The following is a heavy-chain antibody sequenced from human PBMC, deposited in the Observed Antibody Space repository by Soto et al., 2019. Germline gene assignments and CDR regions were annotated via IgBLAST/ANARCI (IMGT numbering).Heavy chain of an antibody. CDR2: MNPNSGNT. J-gene: IGHJ4*02. V-gene: IGHV1-8*01. Sequence: GASVKVSCKASGYTFTSYDINWVRQATRQRLEWMGWMNPNSGNTGYAQKFQGRVTMTRNTSISTAYTELSSLRSEDTAVYYCARAGGTGGYGSGSPYYFDYWGQGTLVTVSS. D-gene: IGHD3-10*01. CDR1: GYTFTSYD. CDR3: ARAGGTGGYGSGSPYYFDY.